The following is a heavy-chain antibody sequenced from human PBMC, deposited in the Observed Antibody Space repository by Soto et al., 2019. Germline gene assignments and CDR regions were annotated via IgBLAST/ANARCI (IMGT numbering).Heavy chain of an antibody. CDR1: GFTVSDNH. V-gene: IGHV3-53*04. CDR2: FYSGGST. J-gene: IGHJ4*02. CDR3: ARGRDSPYNFDY. Sequence: EVQLVESGGGLVQPGGSLRLSCAASGFTVSDNHMSWVRQAPGKGLEWVSVFYSGGSTYYADSVKGRFTISRHDSKNTVYLQTNSLSPEDTAVYYCARGRDSPYNFDYWGQGTLVTVSS. D-gene: IGHD4-4*01.